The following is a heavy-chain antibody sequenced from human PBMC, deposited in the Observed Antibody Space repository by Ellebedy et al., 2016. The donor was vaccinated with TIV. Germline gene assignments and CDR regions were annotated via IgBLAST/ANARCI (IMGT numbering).Heavy chain of an antibody. CDR2: IKSKTDGGTT. CDR3: TTESSVVFSLHPD. J-gene: IGHJ4*02. D-gene: IGHD3-22*01. Sequence: GESLKISXAASGFTFSNAWMSWVRQAPGKGLEWVGRIKSKTDGGTTDYAAPVKGRFTISRDDSKNTLYLQMNSLKTEDTAVYYCTTESSVVFSLHPDWGQGTLVTVSS. CDR1: GFTFSNAW. V-gene: IGHV3-15*01.